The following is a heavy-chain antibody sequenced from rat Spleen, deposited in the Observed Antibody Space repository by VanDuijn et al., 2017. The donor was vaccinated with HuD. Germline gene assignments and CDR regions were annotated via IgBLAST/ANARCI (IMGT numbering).Heavy chain of an antibody. V-gene: IGHV5-20*01. J-gene: IGHJ3*01. CDR2: ISFDGSST. CDR3: TTENYWFAY. CDR1: EFTFSNYV. Sequence: EVQLAESGGGLVQPGRSMKLSCAASEFTFSNYVISWVRQAPTKGLEWVASISFDGSSTYYRDSVKGRFTISRDNAKSTLYVQMDSLRSEDTATYYCTTENYWFAYWGQGTLVTVSS. D-gene: IGHD1-10*01.